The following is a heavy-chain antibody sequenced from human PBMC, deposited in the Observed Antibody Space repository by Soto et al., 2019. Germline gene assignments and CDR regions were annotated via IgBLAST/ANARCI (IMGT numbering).Heavy chain of an antibody. CDR2: IKSKTDGGTT. Sequence: EVQLVESGGGLVKPGGSLRLSCAASGFTFSNAWMSWVRQAPGKGLEWVGRIKSKTDGGTTDYAAPVKGRFTISRDDSKNTLYLQMNSLKTEATAVYYCTTDDLVVVPAAMDYWGQGTLVTVSS. CDR1: GFTFSNAW. D-gene: IGHD2-2*01. CDR3: TTDDLVVVPAAMDY. V-gene: IGHV3-15*01. J-gene: IGHJ4*02.